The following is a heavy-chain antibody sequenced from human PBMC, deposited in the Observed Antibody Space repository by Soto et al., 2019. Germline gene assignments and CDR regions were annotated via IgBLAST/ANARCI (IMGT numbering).Heavy chain of an antibody. CDR1: GFTFSSYS. J-gene: IGHJ4*02. Sequence: GGSLRLSCAASGFTFSSYSMNWVRQAPGKGLEWVSYISSSRSTINYADSVKGRFTISRDESQTTVFLEMNSLKTEDTAIYFCTTFSYAYPLFDNWGQGTRVTVSS. D-gene: IGHD5-18*01. CDR2: ISSSRSTI. V-gene: IGHV3-48*01. CDR3: TTFSYAYPLFDN.